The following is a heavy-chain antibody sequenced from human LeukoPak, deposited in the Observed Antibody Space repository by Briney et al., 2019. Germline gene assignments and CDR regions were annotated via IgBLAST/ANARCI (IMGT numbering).Heavy chain of an antibody. Sequence: SETLSLTCTVSGGSISTNYHFWGWMRQPPGKGLEWMGNIFYSGSTDYNPSLQSRVTISVETSKNQFSLKLSSVTAADTAVYYCARVPTVTFFDYWGQGTLVTVSS. V-gene: IGHV4-39*01. CDR1: GGSISTNYHF. J-gene: IGHJ4*02. CDR3: ARVPTVTFFDY. D-gene: IGHD4-17*01. CDR2: IFYSGST.